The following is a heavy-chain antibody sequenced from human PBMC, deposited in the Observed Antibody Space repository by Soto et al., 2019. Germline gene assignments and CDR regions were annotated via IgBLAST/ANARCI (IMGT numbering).Heavy chain of an antibody. V-gene: IGHV1-8*01. Sequence: QVQLVQSGAEVKTPGASVKVSCKTSGYTFTNYNINWVRQATGQVLEGMGWMNPNSGNTGYAQKFQGRGAMTRNTSITTANMELTSLRSGDTAVYYCARAEPYSTSSPFDYWGQGTLVAVSS. CDR1: GYTFTNYN. CDR3: ARAEPYSTSSPFDY. CDR2: MNPNSGNT. J-gene: IGHJ4*02. D-gene: IGHD6-6*01.